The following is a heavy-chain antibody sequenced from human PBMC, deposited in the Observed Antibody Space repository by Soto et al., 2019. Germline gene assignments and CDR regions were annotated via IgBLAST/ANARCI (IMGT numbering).Heavy chain of an antibody. CDR2: INSDGSST. CDR1: GFTFSSYW. Sequence: PGGSLRLSCAASGFTFSSYWMHWVRQAAGKGLVWVSRINSDGSSTSYADSVKGRFTISRDNAKNTLYLQMNSLRAEDTAVYYCARVVQVYYYYGMDVWGQGTTVTVSS. V-gene: IGHV3-74*01. D-gene: IGHD3-16*02. CDR3: ARVVQVYYYYGMDV. J-gene: IGHJ6*02.